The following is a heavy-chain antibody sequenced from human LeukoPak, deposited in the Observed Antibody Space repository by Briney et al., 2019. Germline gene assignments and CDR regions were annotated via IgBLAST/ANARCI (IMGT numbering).Heavy chain of an antibody. Sequence: PSQTLSLTCTVSGGSISSGGYYWSWIRQHPGKGLEWIGYIYYSGSTYYNPSLKSRVTISVDTSKNQFSLKLSSVTAADTAVYYCARDGGSFVRGALVSWGQGTLVTVSP. CDR3: ARDGGSFVRGALVS. V-gene: IGHV4-31*03. CDR2: IYYSGST. J-gene: IGHJ5*02. D-gene: IGHD3-10*01. CDR1: GGSISSGGYY.